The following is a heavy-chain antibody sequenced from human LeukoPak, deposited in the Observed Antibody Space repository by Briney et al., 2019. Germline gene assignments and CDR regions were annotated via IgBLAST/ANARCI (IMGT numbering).Heavy chain of an antibody. CDR2: ISSSSSTI. D-gene: IGHD1-7*01. Sequence: GGSLRLSCAASGFTFSSYSMNWVRRAPGKGLEWVSYISSSSSTIYYADSVKGRFTISRDNAKNSLYLQMKSLRAEDTAVYYCARIPQAVAGTTFDYWGQGTLVTVSS. CDR3: ARIPQAVAGTTFDY. J-gene: IGHJ4*02. CDR1: GFTFSSYS. V-gene: IGHV3-48*01.